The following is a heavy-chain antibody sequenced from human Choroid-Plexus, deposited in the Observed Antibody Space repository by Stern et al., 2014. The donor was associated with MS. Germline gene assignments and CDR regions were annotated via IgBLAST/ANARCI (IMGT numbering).Heavy chain of an antibody. Sequence: VQLVESGGGVVQPGRPLGLSCAASGFTFGSCAMHWVRQAPGKGLEWVGGVSYDGSNKYYADSVKGRFTVSRDNSQNTLYMQMSSLRAEDTAVYYCAKDRQYLTYFFDHWGQGSLVTVSS. CDR2: VSYDGSNK. CDR3: AKDRQYLTYFFDH. V-gene: IGHV3-30*18. CDR1: GFTFGSCA. J-gene: IGHJ5*02. D-gene: IGHD2-8*01.